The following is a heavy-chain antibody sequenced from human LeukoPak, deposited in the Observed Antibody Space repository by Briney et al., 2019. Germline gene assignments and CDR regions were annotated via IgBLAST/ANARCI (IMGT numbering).Heavy chain of an antibody. Sequence: SETLSLTCAVYGGSFSGYYWSWIRQPPGKGLEWIGEINHSGSTNYNPSLKSRVTISVDTSKNQFSLKLSSVTAADTAVYYCARRGYYYGSGGYYNGFDYWGQGTLVTVSS. D-gene: IGHD3-10*01. CDR2: INHSGST. CDR1: GGSFSGYY. J-gene: IGHJ4*02. V-gene: IGHV4-34*01. CDR3: ARRGYYYGSGGYYNGFDY.